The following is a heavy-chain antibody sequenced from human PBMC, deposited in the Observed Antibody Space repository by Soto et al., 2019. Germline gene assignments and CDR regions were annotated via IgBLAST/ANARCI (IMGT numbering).Heavy chain of an antibody. CDR3: ARERQIYYDSSGYYPLPTDY. D-gene: IGHD3-22*01. V-gene: IGHV1-69*13. CDR2: IIPIFGTA. J-gene: IGHJ4*02. Sequence: SVKVSCKASGGTFSSYTISWVRQAPGQGLEWMGGIIPIFGTANYAQKFQGRVTITADESTSTAYMELSSLRSEDTAVYYCARERQIYYDSSGYYPLPTDYWGQGTLVTVSS. CDR1: GGTFSSYT.